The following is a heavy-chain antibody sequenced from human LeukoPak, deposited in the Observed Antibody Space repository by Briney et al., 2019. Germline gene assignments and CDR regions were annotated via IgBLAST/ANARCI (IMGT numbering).Heavy chain of an antibody. Sequence: PGGSLRVSCAASGFTVSSNYMSWVRQAPGKGLEWVSVIYSGGRTYYADSVKGRFTISRDNSKNTLYLQMNSLRAEDTAVYYCAREVLGIPYWGQGTLVTVSS. CDR1: GFTVSSNY. CDR2: IYSGGRT. V-gene: IGHV3-66*02. CDR3: AREVLGIPY. D-gene: IGHD7-27*01. J-gene: IGHJ4*02.